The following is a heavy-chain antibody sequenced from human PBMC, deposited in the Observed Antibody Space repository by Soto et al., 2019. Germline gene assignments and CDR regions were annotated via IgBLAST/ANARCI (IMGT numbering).Heavy chain of an antibody. V-gene: IGHV3-30*18. Sequence: QVQLVESGGGVVQPGRSLRLSCAASGFTFSSSGMHWVRQAPGTGLEWVAVTSFDGSSGYYADSVRGRFTISRDNSNNTLYLQMNSLRAEDTAVYYCAKSPPAVAGYFDYWGQGTLVTVSS. CDR1: GFTFSSSG. CDR2: TSFDGSSG. CDR3: AKSPPAVAGYFDY. D-gene: IGHD6-19*01. J-gene: IGHJ4*02.